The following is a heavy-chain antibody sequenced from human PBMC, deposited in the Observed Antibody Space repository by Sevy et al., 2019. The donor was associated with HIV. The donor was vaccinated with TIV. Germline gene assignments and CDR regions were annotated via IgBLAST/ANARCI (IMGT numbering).Heavy chain of an antibody. J-gene: IGHJ4*02. CDR1: GFSLSTSGVG. V-gene: IGHV2-5*02. CDR2: IYCDDDN. Sequence: SGPTLVKPTQTLTLTCTFSGFSLSTSGVGVGWIRQPPGKALEWLALIYCDDDNRYSPSLKSRLTITNDTSKNQVVLTMTNMDPVDTATYYCAHTIIGGQQLAIRFDYWGQGTLVTVSS. CDR3: AHTIIGGQQLAIRFDY. D-gene: IGHD6-13*01.